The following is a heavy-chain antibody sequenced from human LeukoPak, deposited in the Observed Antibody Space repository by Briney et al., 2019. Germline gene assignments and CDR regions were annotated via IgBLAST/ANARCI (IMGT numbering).Heavy chain of an antibody. CDR3: ARDYCTNGVCFDY. V-gene: IGHV3-23*01. CDR1: GFTFSSYA. J-gene: IGHJ4*02. Sequence: GGSLRLSCAASGFTFSSYAMSWVRQAPGKGLEWVSLISGSGGSTYYADSVKGRFTISRDNAKNSLYLQMNSLRAEDTAVYYCARDYCTNGVCFDYWGQGTLVTVSS. D-gene: IGHD2-8*01. CDR2: ISGSGGST.